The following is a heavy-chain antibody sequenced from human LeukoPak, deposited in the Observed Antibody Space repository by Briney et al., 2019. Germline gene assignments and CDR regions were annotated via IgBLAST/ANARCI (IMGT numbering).Heavy chain of an antibody. Sequence: SETLSLTCTVSGGSISSYYWSWIRQPAGKGLEWIGRIYTSGSTNYNPSLKSRVTMSVDTSKNQFSLKLSSVTAADTAVYYCARVARYYDILTGYYLGAFDIWGQGTVVTVSS. CDR3: ARVARYYDILTGYYLGAFDI. V-gene: IGHV4-4*07. CDR1: GGSISSYY. CDR2: IYTSGST. D-gene: IGHD3-9*01. J-gene: IGHJ3*02.